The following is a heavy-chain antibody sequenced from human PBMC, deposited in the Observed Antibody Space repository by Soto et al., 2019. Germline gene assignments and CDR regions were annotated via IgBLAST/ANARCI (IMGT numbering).Heavy chain of an antibody. CDR2: IRGKAYGGTT. Sequence: PGGSLRLSCTASGFTFGDYAMIWFRQAPGKGLEWVGFIRGKAYGGTTEYAASVKGRFTISRDDSKSIAYLQMNSLKTEDTAVYYCTRENSGLYDFWSGYYLYGMDVWGQGTTVTVSS. J-gene: IGHJ6*02. CDR1: GFTFGDYA. D-gene: IGHD3-3*01. CDR3: TRENSGLYDFWSGYYLYGMDV. V-gene: IGHV3-49*03.